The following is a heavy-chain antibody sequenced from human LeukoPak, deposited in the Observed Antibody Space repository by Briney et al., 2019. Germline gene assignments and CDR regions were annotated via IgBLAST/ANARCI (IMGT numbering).Heavy chain of an antibody. J-gene: IGHJ5*02. D-gene: IGHD4-11*01. Sequence: PSQTLSLTCAVYAGSFIGYYCSSVRHPPRKGLEWIGEINHSVSTNYNPSLKSRVTISVDTPKNQFSLKLSSVTAADTAVYYCARRVTTSWWDRFVPWGQGTLVTVSS. CDR1: AGSFIGYY. CDR3: ARRVTTSWWDRFVP. V-gene: IGHV4-34*01. CDR2: INHSVST.